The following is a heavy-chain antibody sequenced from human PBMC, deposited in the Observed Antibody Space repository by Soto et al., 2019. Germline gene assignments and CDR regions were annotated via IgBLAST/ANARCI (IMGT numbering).Heavy chain of an antibody. J-gene: IGHJ4*02. D-gene: IGHD6-19*01. Sequence: GGSLRLSCAASGFTVSSNYMSWVRQAPGKGLEWVSVIYSGGSTYYADSVKGRFTISRHNSKNTLYLQMNSLRAEDTAVYYCAREVSSGWYYFDYWGQGTLVTVSS. CDR2: IYSGGST. CDR1: GFTVSSNY. V-gene: IGHV3-53*04. CDR3: AREVSSGWYYFDY.